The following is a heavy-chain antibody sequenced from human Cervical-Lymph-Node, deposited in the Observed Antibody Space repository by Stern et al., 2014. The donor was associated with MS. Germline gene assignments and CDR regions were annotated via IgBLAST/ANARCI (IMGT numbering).Heavy chain of an antibody. Sequence: EVHLVESGAEVKKAGESLRISCKGFGFNFLTYYIAWVRQTPGKGLEWMGNIYPGDSEIRYSPAFQGQVTISADKSTNTAYLQWSGLKASDSAMYYCARHTAGDWYFDLWGRGTLVTVSA. V-gene: IGHV5-51*01. CDR3: ARHTAGDWYFDL. D-gene: IGHD5-18*01. CDR2: IYPGDSEI. CDR1: GFNFLTYY. J-gene: IGHJ2*01.